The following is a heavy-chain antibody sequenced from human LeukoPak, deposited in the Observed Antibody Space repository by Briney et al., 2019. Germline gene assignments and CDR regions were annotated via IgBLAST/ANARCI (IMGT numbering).Heavy chain of an antibody. CDR3: ARDTWCSGGSCYVRAYY. V-gene: IGHV3-7*01. D-gene: IGHD2-15*01. CDR1: GFTLRSYW. CDR2: IKQDASEK. Sequence: PGGSLRLSCAASGFTLRSYWMSWVRQAPGKGLEWVSNIKQDASEKYYVDSVKGRFTISRDNAKNSLYLQMNSLRAEDTAVYYCARDTWCSGGSCYVRAYYWGQGTLVTVSS. J-gene: IGHJ4*02.